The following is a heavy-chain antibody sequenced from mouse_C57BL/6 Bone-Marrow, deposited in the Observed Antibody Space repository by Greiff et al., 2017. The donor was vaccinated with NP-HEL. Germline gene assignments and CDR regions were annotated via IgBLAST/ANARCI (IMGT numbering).Heavy chain of an antibody. CDR2: ISDGGSYT. CDR1: GFTFSSYA. Sequence: EVQGVESGGGLVKPGGSLKLSCAASGFTFSSYAMSWVRQTPEKRLEWVATISDGGSYTYYPDNVKGRFTISRDNAKNNLYLQMSHLKSEDTAMYYCARDHYVSRGAMDYWGQGTSVTVSS. V-gene: IGHV5-4*01. D-gene: IGHD1-1*01. CDR3: ARDHYVSRGAMDY. J-gene: IGHJ4*01.